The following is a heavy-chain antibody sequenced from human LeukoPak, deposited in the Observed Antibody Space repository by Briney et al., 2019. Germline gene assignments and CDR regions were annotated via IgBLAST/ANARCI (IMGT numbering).Heavy chain of an antibody. J-gene: IGHJ2*01. Sequence: PGGSLRLSCAASGFTVSSNYMSWVRQAPGKGLEWVSVIYSGGSTYYADSVKGRFTISRDNSKNTLYLQMNSLRAEDTAVYYCARAYCSSTSCYYWYFDLWGRGTLVTVSS. CDR1: GFTVSSNY. CDR2: IYSGGST. V-gene: IGHV3-53*01. CDR3: ARAYCSSTSCYYWYFDL. D-gene: IGHD2-2*01.